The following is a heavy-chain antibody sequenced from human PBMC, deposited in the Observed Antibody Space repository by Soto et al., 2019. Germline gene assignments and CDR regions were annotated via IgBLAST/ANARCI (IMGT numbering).Heavy chain of an antibody. J-gene: IGHJ4*02. D-gene: IGHD5-18*01. CDR2: INHSGST. V-gene: IGHV4-34*01. CDR1: GGSFSGYY. CDR3: ARGGVRSGYLIDRLAGVFDY. Sequence: PSETLSLTCAVYGGSFSGYYWSWIRQPPGKGLEWIGEINHSGSTNYNPYLKSRVTISVDTTKNKFSLKLSSVTAAYTAVYYCARGGVRSGYLIDRLAGVFDYWGQGTLVTVSS.